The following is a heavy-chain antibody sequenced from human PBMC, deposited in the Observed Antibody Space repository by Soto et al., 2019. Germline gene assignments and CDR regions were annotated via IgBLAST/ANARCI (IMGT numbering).Heavy chain of an antibody. J-gene: IGHJ6*03. Sequence: EVQLVESGGGLVQPGGSLRLSCAASGLTVSSNSMSWVRQAPGKGLEWVSIIYSGGSTNYADSVKGRFTISRDNSKNTLYIQMNSLRAEDTAVYYCARGFGYYYMDVWGKGTTVTVSS. D-gene: IGHD3-10*01. CDR3: ARGFGYYYMDV. CDR2: IYSGGST. CDR1: GLTVSSNS. V-gene: IGHV3-66*01.